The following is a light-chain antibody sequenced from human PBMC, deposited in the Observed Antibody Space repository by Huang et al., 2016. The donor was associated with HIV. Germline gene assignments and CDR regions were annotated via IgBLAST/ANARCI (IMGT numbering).Light chain of an antibody. V-gene: IGKV1-33*01. CDR1: QDIGNY. CDR2: DVS. J-gene: IGKJ2*01. Sequence: DIQMTQSPSSLSASVGDRVTITCQASQDIGNYVNWYHQKPGKAPNLLIYDVSNLETGVPARFSGSGSGADFTFTISSLQPEDSGTYYCQQYDNLPYTFGQGTKLEIK. CDR3: QQYDNLPYT.